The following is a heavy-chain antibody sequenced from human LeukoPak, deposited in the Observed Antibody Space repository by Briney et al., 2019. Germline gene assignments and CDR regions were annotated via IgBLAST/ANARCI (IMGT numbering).Heavy chain of an antibody. D-gene: IGHD4-17*01. J-gene: IGHJ4*02. CDR3: ARASTTVPNLLDH. CDR2: IWYDGSNK. Sequence: SGRSLRLSCAASGFIFSSYGMHWVRQAPGKGLEWVAVIWYDGSNKYYADSVKGRFTISRDNSKNTLYLQTSSLRAEDTAVYYCARASTTVPNLLDHWGRGTLVTVSS. V-gene: IGHV3-33*01. CDR1: GFIFSSYG.